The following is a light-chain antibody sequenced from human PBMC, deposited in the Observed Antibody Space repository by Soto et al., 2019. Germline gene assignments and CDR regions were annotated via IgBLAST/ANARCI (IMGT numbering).Light chain of an antibody. CDR2: AAS. V-gene: IGKV1-12*01. CDR1: QSISSW. CDR3: QQANSFTWT. J-gene: IGKJ1*01. Sequence: DIQMTQSPSTLSASVGDRVTITCRASQSISSWLAWYQQKPGVAPKLLISAASTLHSGVPLRFSGSGSGTDFTLTISSLQNEDFATYDCQQANSFTWTFGQGTKVDIK.